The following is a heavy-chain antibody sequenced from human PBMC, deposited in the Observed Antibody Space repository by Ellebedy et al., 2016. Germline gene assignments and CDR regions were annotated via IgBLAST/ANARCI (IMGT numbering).Heavy chain of an antibody. CDR1: GFTFSSSS. V-gene: IGHV3-23*01. D-gene: IGHD6-19*01. J-gene: IGHJ4*02. CDR2: IGGSGDTT. CDR3: ARDGGAGYSSGRFDY. Sequence: GGSLRLSCAASGFTFSSSSMSWVRQAPGKGLEWVSVIGGSGDTTYYADSVKGRFTISRDNSKNTLYLQMNSLRAEDTAVFYCARDGGAGYSSGRFDYWGQGTLVTVSS.